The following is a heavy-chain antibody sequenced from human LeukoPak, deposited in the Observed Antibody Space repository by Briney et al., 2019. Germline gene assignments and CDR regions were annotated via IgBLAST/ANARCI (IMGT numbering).Heavy chain of an antibody. V-gene: IGHV3-73*01. CDR3: TVRGSFGNFDY. CDR1: GFTFSSYS. J-gene: IGHJ4*02. Sequence: GGSLRPSCAASGFTFSSYSMNWVRLASGKGLEWVGRIRNKANTYATAYAASVKGRFTISRDDSKNTAYLQMNSLKTEDTAVYYCTVRGSFGNFDYWGQGTLVTVSS. CDR2: IRNKANTYAT. D-gene: IGHD1-26*01.